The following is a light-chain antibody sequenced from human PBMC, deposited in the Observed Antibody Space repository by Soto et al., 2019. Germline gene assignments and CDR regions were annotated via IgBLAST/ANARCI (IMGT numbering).Light chain of an antibody. J-gene: IGKJ4*01. CDR1: QSMSSY. Sequence: EIVLTQSPATLSLSPGERVTLSCRASQSMSSYLAWYQHKPGRAPRLLIYDASNRATGIPVRFSGSGSGTDFTLTISSLEPEDFAVYYCQQRSSWPLTFGGGTKVEIK. V-gene: IGKV3-11*01. CDR3: QQRSSWPLT. CDR2: DAS.